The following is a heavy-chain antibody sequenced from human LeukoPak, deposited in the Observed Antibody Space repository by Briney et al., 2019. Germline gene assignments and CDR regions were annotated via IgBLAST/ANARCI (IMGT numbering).Heavy chain of an antibody. CDR1: GYTLTELS. CDR3: ATVEKGLLRGVIRGPIDY. J-gene: IGHJ4*02. CDR2: FDPEDAET. V-gene: IGHV1-24*01. D-gene: IGHD3-10*01. Sequence: ASVKVSCKVSGYTLTELSMHWVRQAPGKGLEWMGGFDPEDAETIYAQKFQGRVTMTEDTSTDTAYMELSSLRSEDTAVYYCATVEKGLLRGVIRGPIDYWGQGTLVTVSS.